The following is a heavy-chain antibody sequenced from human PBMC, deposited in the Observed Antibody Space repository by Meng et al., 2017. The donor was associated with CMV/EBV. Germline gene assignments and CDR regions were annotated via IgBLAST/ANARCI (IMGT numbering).Heavy chain of an antibody. CDR3: ARTAVPPYYYDSSGYSMDV. CDR2: INPSGGST. CDR1: GYTFTSYY. D-gene: IGHD3-22*01. V-gene: IGHV1-46*01. J-gene: IGHJ6*02. Sequence: ASEKVSCKASGYTFTSYYMHWVRQAPGQGLEWMGIINPSGGSTSYAQKFQGRVTMTRDTSTSTVYMELSSLRSEDTAVYYCARTAVPPYYYDSSGYSMDVWGQGTTVTVSS.